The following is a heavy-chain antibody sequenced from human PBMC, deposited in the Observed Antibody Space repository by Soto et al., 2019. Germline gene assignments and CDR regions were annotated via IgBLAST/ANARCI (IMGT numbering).Heavy chain of an antibody. CDR3: AKDKSQWLFSRANDDY. D-gene: IGHD6-19*01. CDR1: GFTFSSYA. Sequence: PGGSLRLSCAASGFTFSSYAMSWVRQAPGKGLEWVSAISGSGGSTYYADSVKGRFTISRDNSKNTLYLQMNSLRAEDTAVYYCAKDKSQWLFSRANDDYWGQGTLVTVSS. CDR2: ISGSGGST. V-gene: IGHV3-23*01. J-gene: IGHJ4*02.